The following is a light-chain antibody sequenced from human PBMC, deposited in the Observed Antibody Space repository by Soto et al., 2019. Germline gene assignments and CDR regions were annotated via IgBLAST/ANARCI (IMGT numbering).Light chain of an antibody. CDR2: GAS. Sequence: EIVLTQSPCTLSLSPGDRATLPCRASQNVSSSYLAWYQQKPGQAPRLLIYGASSRATGLPDRFSGSGSGTDFTLTISRLEPEDFAVYYCQQYGSSPLTFGQGTKVEIK. V-gene: IGKV3-20*01. CDR1: QNVSSSY. CDR3: QQYGSSPLT. J-gene: IGKJ1*01.